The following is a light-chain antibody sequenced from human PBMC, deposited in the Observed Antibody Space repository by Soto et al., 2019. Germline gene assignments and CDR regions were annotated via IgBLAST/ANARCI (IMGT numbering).Light chain of an antibody. CDR3: SAYTTSNTLV. CDR1: SSDVGAYTY. J-gene: IGLJ2*01. CDR2: EVS. Sequence: QSALTQPVSVSGSPGQSITISCTGTSSDVGAYTYVSWYQQHPGKAPKLMIFEVSDRPSGVSNRFSGSKSGNTASLTISGLQAEDEADYYCSAYTTSNTLVVGGGTKVTVL. V-gene: IGLV2-14*01.